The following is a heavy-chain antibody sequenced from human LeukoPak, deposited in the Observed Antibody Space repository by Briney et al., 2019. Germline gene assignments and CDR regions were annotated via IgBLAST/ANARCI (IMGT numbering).Heavy chain of an antibody. J-gene: IGHJ3*02. CDR2: IYDSGST. Sequence: TSETLSLTCTVSGGSISSYYWSWIRPPPGKGLEWIGYIYDSGSTNYNPSLKSRVTISVDTSKNQFSLKLSSVTAADTAVYYCARGPLYCSGGSCYSTHDAFDIWGQGTMVTVSS. CDR1: GGSISSYY. D-gene: IGHD2-15*01. V-gene: IGHV4-59*01. CDR3: ARGPLYCSGGSCYSTHDAFDI.